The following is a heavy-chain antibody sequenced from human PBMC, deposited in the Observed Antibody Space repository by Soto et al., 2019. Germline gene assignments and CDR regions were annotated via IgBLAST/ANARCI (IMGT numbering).Heavy chain of an antibody. CDR1: GYTFSSYG. D-gene: IGHD6-19*01. CDR3: ARDLGGWSTGWFDP. Sequence: QVQLVQSGAEVKKPGASVKVSCKASGYTFSSYGISWVRQAPGQGLEWMGWISAHKGNVKYAQKLQGRVTLTTDTSTGTAYMVLRSLRSDDTAVYYCARDLGGWSTGWFDPWGQGTLVTVSS. J-gene: IGHJ5*02. V-gene: IGHV1-18*01. CDR2: ISAHKGNV.